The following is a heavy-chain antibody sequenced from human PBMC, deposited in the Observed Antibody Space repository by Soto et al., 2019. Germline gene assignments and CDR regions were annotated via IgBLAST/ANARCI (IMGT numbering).Heavy chain of an antibody. D-gene: IGHD1-26*01. J-gene: IGHJ4*02. CDR3: AKARVRIVGANSFDY. CDR1: GFTFSNYG. CDR2: ISDDGDKR. Sequence: HHGGSLKLSCVGSGFTFSNYGMHWVRKPPGKRLEWVALISDDGDKRYYADSVRGRLIISRDNSKDTLYLQMNSLGPDDTAVYFCAKARVRIVGANSFDYWGQGTPVTVSS. V-gene: IGHV3-30*18.